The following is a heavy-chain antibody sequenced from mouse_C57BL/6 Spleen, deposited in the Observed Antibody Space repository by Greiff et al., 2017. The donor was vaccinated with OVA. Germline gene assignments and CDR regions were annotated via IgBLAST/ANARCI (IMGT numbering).Heavy chain of an antibody. J-gene: IGHJ3*01. CDR3: RLPRFAC. D-gene: IGHD5-1*01. CDR2: INPNNGGT. Sequence: LVKPGASVKISCKASGYTFTDYYMNWVKQSHGKSLEWIGDINPNNGGTSYNQKFKGKATLTVDKSSSTAYMELRSLTSEDSAVYYCRLPRFACWGQGTLVTVSA. CDR1: GYTFTDYY. V-gene: IGHV1-26*01.